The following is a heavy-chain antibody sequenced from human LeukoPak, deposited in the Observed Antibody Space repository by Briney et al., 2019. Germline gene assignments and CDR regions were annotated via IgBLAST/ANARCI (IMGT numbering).Heavy chain of an antibody. CDR2: IYTSGST. Sequence: SETLSLTCTVPGGSISSYYWSWIRQPAGKGLEWIGRIYTSGSTNYNPSLKSRVTMSVDTSKNQFSLKLSSVTAADTAVYYCARDNNYYGSGSFDYWGQGTLVTVSS. CDR3: ARDNNYYGSGSFDY. J-gene: IGHJ4*02. V-gene: IGHV4-4*07. CDR1: GGSISSYY. D-gene: IGHD3-10*01.